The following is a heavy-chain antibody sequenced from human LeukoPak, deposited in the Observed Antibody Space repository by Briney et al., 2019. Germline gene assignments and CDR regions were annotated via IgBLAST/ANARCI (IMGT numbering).Heavy chain of an antibody. CDR2: IYSGGST. J-gene: IGHJ3*02. V-gene: IGHV3-66*01. CDR1: GFTVSSNY. CDR3: ARDQGDSSRRIGAFDI. Sequence: SGGSLRLSCAASGFTVSSNYMSWVRQAPGKGLEWVSVIYSGGSTYYADSVKDRFTISRDNSKNTLYLQMNSLRAEDTAVYYCARDQGDSSRRIGAFDIWGQGTMVTVSS. D-gene: IGHD3-22*01.